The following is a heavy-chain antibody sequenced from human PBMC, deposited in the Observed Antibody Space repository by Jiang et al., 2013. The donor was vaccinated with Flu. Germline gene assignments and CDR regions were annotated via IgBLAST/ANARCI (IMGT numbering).Heavy chain of an antibody. CDR2: IPIFGTA. CDR3: ARVGAPGATGPGRFDP. J-gene: IGHJ5*02. D-gene: IGHD1-26*01. Sequence: IPIFGTANYAXKFQGRVTITADESTSTAYMELSSLRSEDTAVYYCARVGAPGATGPGRFDPWGQGTLVTVSS. V-gene: IGHV1-69*01.